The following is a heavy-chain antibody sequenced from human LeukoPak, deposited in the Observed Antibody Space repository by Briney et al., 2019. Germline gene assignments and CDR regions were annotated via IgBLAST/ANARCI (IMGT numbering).Heavy chain of an antibody. CDR1: GFTFSNAW. J-gene: IGHJ4*02. D-gene: IGHD3-22*01. V-gene: IGHV3-15*01. Sequence: GGSLRLSCAASGFTFSNAWMSWVRQAPGKGLEWVGRIKSKTDGGTTDYAAPVKGRFTISRDDSKNTLYLQMNSLKTEDTAVYYCTTSYYYDSSGPYSMYYFDYWGQGTLVTVSS. CDR2: IKSKTDGGTT. CDR3: TTSYYYDSSGPYSMYYFDY.